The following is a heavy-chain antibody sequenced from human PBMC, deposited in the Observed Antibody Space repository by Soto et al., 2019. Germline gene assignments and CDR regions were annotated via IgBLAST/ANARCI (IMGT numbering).Heavy chain of an antibody. J-gene: IGHJ4*02. D-gene: IGHD5-18*01. V-gene: IGHV2-26*01. CDR1: GFSLSNARMG. CDR2: IFSNDEK. Sequence: QVTLKESGPVLVKPTETLTLTYTVSGFSLSNARMGVSWIRQPPGKALEWLAHIFSNDEKSYSTSLRASLTISKDTSKGQVVLTMTNVDPVDTATYYCTRVRGYSYGPYYFDYWGQGTLVTVSS. CDR3: TRVRGYSYGPYYFDY.